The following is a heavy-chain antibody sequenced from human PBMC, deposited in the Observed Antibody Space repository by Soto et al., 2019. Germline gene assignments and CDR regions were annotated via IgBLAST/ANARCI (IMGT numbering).Heavy chain of an antibody. CDR3: ARAPYYYGSGSSYYFDY. Sequence: GGSLRPSCAASGFTFSSYSMNWVRQAPGKGLEWVSYISSSSSTIYYADSVKGRFTISRDNAKNSLYLQMNSLRDEDTAVYYCARAPYYYGSGSSYYFDYWGQGTLVTVSS. V-gene: IGHV3-48*02. J-gene: IGHJ4*02. CDR2: ISSSSSTI. CDR1: GFTFSSYS. D-gene: IGHD3-10*01.